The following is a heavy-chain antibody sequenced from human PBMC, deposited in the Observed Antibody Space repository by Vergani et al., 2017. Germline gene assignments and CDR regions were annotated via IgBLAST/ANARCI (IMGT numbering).Heavy chain of an antibody. Sequence: EVQLVESGGDLVQPGGSLRLSCEVSGFTFNNYKMKWVRQAPGKGLEWIAYISSRSDTTFYADSVKGRFTISRDNAKNSLYLQMNSLRDEDTGVYYCARDLRLLYNRFDPWGQGTLVTVSS. V-gene: IGHV3-48*02. J-gene: IGHJ5*02. CDR3: ARDLRLLYNRFDP. D-gene: IGHD1-14*01. CDR1: GFTFNNYK. CDR2: ISSRSDTT.